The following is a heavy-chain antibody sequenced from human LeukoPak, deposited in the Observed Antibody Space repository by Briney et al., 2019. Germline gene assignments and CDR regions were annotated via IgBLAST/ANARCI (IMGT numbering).Heavy chain of an antibody. D-gene: IGHD2-15*01. CDR3: AKDPGCSGGSCYSHFDY. J-gene: IGHJ4*02. Sequence: PGGSLRLSCAASGFTFSSYAMSWVRQAPGKGLEWVSAISGSGGSTYYADSGKGRFTISRDNSKNTLYLQMNSLRADDTAVYYCAKDPGCSGGSCYSHFDYWGQGTLVTVSS. CDR1: GFTFSSYA. CDR2: ISGSGGST. V-gene: IGHV3-23*01.